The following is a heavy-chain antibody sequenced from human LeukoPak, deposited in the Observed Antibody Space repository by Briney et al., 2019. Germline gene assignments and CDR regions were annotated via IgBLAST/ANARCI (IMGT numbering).Heavy chain of an antibody. CDR1: GFTFGDYA. CDR3: TRDSGSGAFDY. V-gene: IGHV3-49*04. J-gene: IGHJ4*02. D-gene: IGHD3-10*01. Sequence: GRSLRLSCTASGFTFGDYAMSWVRQAPGKGLEWVGFIRSKAYGGTTEYAASVKGRFTISRDDSKSIAYLQMNSLKTEVTAVYYCTRDSGSGAFDYWGQGTLVTVSS. CDR2: IRSKAYGGTT.